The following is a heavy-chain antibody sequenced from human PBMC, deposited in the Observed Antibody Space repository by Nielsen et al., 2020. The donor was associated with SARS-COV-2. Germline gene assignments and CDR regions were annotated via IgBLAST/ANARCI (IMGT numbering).Heavy chain of an antibody. Sequence: GGSLRLSCAASGFKFDDFGMSWVRQRPGKGLEWVSHTNWNGGTSTYADSVKGRFTISRDNAKNALYLQMNSLRAEDTAVYYCARLWDDGYYFDTGPYDYWGQGTLVTVSS. D-gene: IGHD3-22*01. J-gene: IGHJ4*02. CDR1: GFKFDDFG. V-gene: IGHV3-20*04. CDR2: TNWNGGTS. CDR3: ARLWDDGYYFDTGPYDY.